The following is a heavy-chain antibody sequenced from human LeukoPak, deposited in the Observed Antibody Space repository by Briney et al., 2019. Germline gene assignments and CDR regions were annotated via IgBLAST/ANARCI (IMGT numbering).Heavy chain of an antibody. Sequence: SETLSLTRAVYGGSFSGYYWSWIRQPPGKGLEWIGYIYHSGSTDYNPSLKSRVTISVDTSQNHFSLKLSSVTAADTAVYYCARSSRGTSDYYGMDVWGQGTTVTVSS. V-gene: IGHV4-59*01. D-gene: IGHD1-1*01. CDR3: ARSSRGTSDYYGMDV. CDR2: IYHSGST. J-gene: IGHJ6*02. CDR1: GGSFSGYY.